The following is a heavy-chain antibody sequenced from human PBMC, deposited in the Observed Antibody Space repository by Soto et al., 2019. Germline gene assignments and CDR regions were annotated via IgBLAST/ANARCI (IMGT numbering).Heavy chain of an antibody. CDR3: ARGEGSLGDYYYYYGVDV. J-gene: IGHJ6*02. CDR2: LHDSGSA. CDR1: GGSLSQYY. Sequence: QVQLQESGPGLVKPSETLSLTCTVSGGSLSQYYWTWVRQAPGKGLEWIGYLHDSGSANYNPSLKSRVTIFLDTSKNQFSLRLTSVTAAYTAVYFCARGEGSLGDYYYYYGVDVWGQGTTVTVSS. V-gene: IGHV4-59*01. D-gene: IGHD3-16*01.